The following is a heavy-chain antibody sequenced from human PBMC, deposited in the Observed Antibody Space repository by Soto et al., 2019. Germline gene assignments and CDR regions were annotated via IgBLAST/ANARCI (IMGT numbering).Heavy chain of an antibody. J-gene: IGHJ6*02. CDR2: IDPSDSYT. Sequence: GESLKISCKGSGYSFTSYWISWVRQMPGKGLEWMGRIDPSDSYTNYSPSFQGHVTISADKSISTAYLQWSSLKASDTAMYYCARQENMVRGVIVGPNYGMDVWGQGTTVTVSS. CDR3: ARQENMVRGVIVGPNYGMDV. D-gene: IGHD3-10*01. CDR1: GYSFTSYW. V-gene: IGHV5-10-1*01.